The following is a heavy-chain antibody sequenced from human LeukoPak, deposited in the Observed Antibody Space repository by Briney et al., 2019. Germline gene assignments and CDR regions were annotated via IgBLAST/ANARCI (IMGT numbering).Heavy chain of an antibody. CDR1: GFTVSSNY. CDR3: AKDSSRGFYFDY. D-gene: IGHD6-19*01. Sequence: GGSLRLSCAASGFTVSSNYMSWVRQAPGKGLECVSVIYSSGGAYYADSVKGRFTISRDNSKNTLYLQMNNLRAEDTAVYYCAKDSSRGFYFDYWGQGTLVTVSS. J-gene: IGHJ4*02. CDR2: IYSSGGA. V-gene: IGHV3-66*01.